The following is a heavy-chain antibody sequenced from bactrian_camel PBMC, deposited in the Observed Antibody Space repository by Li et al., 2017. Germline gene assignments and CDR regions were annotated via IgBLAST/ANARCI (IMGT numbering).Heavy chain of an antibody. CDR1: TSTFSDYY. D-gene: IGHD1*01. V-gene: IGHV3-2*01. J-gene: IGHJ4*01. Sequence: QLVESGGGLVQPGGSLRLPCAASTSTFSDYYMSWVRQAPGKGLEWVSSIYSSDRNTYYSDSVVGRFTISRDNAKNMLYLQMNNLKPEDTAVYYCAASIFPGGQCGPGTQVTVS. CDR2: IYSSDRNT.